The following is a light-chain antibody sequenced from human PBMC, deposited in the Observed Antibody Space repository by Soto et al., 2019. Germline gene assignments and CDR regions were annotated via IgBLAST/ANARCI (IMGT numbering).Light chain of an antibody. J-gene: IGKJ4*01. CDR2: GAS. CDR1: QSVSSN. Sequence: IVMTQSPATLSVSPGERATLSSRASQSVSSNLAWYQQKPGQAPRLLIYGASTRATGIPARFSGSGSGTEFTLTISSLQSEDFAVYYCQQYNNWPPLTFSGGTKVDIK. CDR3: QQYNNWPPLT. V-gene: IGKV3-15*01.